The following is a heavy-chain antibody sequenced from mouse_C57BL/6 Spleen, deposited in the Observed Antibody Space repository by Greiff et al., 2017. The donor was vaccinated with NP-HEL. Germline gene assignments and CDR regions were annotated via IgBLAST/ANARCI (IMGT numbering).Heavy chain of an antibody. Sequence: DVKLVESGGGLVQPGGSMKLSCVASGFTFSNYWMNWVRQSPEKGLEWVAQIRLKSDNYATHYAESVKGRFTISRDDSKSSVYLQMNNLRAEDTGIYYCTARTGRDYFDYWGQGTTLTVSS. CDR3: TARTGRDYFDY. CDR2: IRLKSDNYAT. J-gene: IGHJ2*01. CDR1: GFTFSNYW. D-gene: IGHD4-1*01. V-gene: IGHV6-3*01.